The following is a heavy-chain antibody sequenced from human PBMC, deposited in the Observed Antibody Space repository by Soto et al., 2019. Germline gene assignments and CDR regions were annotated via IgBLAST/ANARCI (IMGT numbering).Heavy chain of an antibody. CDR2: ISGRGGST. CDR3: AKDIRITMIVVVITPSFDY. V-gene: IGHV3-23*01. Sequence: VGSLRLSCAASGFTFSSYAMSGVRRAPGKGLEWVSAISGRGGSTYYADSVKGRFTISRDNSKNTLYLQMNSLRAEDTAVYYCAKDIRITMIVVVITPSFDYWGQGTLVTVSS. D-gene: IGHD3-22*01. J-gene: IGHJ4*02. CDR1: GFTFSSYA.